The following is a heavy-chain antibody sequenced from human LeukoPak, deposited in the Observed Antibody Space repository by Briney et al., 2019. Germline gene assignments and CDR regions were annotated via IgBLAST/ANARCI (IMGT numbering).Heavy chain of an antibody. CDR1: GFTFSSYW. D-gene: IGHD2-21*02. J-gene: IGHJ4*02. Sequence: GGALRLSCPASGFTFSSYWMSWVRQATGKGLEWVANIKQDGSEKYYVDSVRGRFTISRDNAKHSLYLQMNSLRAEDTAVYYCARGAWGDLTFWGQGTLVTVSS. CDR3: ARGAWGDLTF. V-gene: IGHV3-7*05. CDR2: IKQDGSEK.